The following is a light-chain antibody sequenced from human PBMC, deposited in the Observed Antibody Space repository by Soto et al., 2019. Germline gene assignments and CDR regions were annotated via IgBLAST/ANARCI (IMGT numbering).Light chain of an antibody. CDR2: WGS. CDR3: MQGQLTPST. J-gene: IGKJ5*01. CDR1: QSLLHSSGNNY. Sequence: DIVMTQSQLSLPVTPGEPASMSCRSSQSLLHSSGNNYLDWYVQKPGQSPQLLICWGSSRASRIPDRFSCSGSGTDLTLKISRVEAEDVWIYYCMQGQLTPSTFGQGTRLEIK. V-gene: IGKV2-28*01.